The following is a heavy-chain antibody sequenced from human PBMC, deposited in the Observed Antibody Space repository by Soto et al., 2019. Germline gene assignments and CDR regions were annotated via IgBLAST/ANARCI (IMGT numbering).Heavy chain of an antibody. J-gene: IGHJ6*02. D-gene: IGHD5-18*01. CDR3: ARTGRGYSYGYQYYGMDV. CDR1: GGTFSSYT. CDR2: IIPILGIA. Sequence: QVQLVQSGAEVKKPGSSVKVSCKASGGTFSSYTISWVRQAPGQGLEWMGRIIPILGIANYAQKFQGRVTITADKSTSTAYMELSSLRSEDTAVYYCARTGRGYSYGYQYYGMDVWGQGTTVTVSS. V-gene: IGHV1-69*02.